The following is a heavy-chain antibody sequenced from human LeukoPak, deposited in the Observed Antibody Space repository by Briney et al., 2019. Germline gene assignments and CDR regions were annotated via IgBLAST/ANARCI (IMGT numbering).Heavy chain of an antibody. CDR3: AKGAPSKRYYYDSSGYSPQNWFDP. J-gene: IGHJ5*02. CDR1: GGSIRSNYY. V-gene: IGHV4-39*07. D-gene: IGHD3-22*01. CDR2: IYYSGSS. Sequence: KPSETLSLTCTVSGGSIRSNYYWGWIRQPPGKGLEWIGSIYYSGSSYYNPSLKSRVTMSIDTSKNQFSLKVNSVTAADTAVYYCAKGAPSKRYYYDSSGYSPQNWFDPWGQGTLVTVSS.